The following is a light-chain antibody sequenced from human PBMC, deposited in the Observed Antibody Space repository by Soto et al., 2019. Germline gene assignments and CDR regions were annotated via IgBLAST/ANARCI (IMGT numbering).Light chain of an antibody. CDR2: AAS. CDR1: QSISSY. Sequence: DIQMTQSPSSLSASVGDRVTITCRASQSISSYLNWYQQKPGKAPKLLIYAASSSLSGVPSRFSGSGSGTDFTLTISSLQPEDFATYYCQQSYSTPYTFGQGTKLEIK. J-gene: IGKJ2*01. CDR3: QQSYSTPYT. V-gene: IGKV1-39*01.